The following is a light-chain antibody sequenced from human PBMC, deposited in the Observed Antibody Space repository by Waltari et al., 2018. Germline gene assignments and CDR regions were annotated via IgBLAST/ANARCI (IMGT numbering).Light chain of an antibody. CDR2: EVS. J-gene: IGLJ2*01. V-gene: IGLV2-8*01. CDR3: SSYAGSNKV. Sequence: QSALTQPPSASGSHGQSVTISCTGTSSYVGGYNYVSWYQQHPGKAPKLMIYEVSKRPSGVPDRFSGSKSGNTASLTVSGLQAEDEADYYCSSYAGSNKVFGGGTKLTVL. CDR1: SSYVGGYNY.